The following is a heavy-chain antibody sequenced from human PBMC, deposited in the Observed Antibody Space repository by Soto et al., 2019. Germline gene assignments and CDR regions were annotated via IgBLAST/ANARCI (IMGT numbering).Heavy chain of an antibody. Sequence: GGALRLSCAASGFTFSSYAMSWVRQSPGKGLEWVSAISGSGGSTYYADSVKGRFTISRDNSKNTLYLQMNSLRAEDTAVYYCAKDPDLYFDYWGQGTLVTVSS. D-gene: IGHD2-21*02. V-gene: IGHV3-23*01. CDR1: GFTFSSYA. J-gene: IGHJ4*02. CDR2: ISGSGGST. CDR3: AKDPDLYFDY.